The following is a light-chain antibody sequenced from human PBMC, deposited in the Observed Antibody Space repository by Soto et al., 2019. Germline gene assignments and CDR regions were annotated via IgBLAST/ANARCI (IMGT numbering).Light chain of an antibody. V-gene: IGLV1-44*01. CDR3: SSYAHSSIYV. Sequence: QSVLTQPPSASGTPGQRVTISCSGSSSNIGSNTVNWYQQLPGTAPKLLIYSNNQRPSGVPDRFSGSKSGTSASLAISGLQSEDEADYYCSSYAHSSIYVFGTGTKLTVL. CDR1: SSNIGSNT. J-gene: IGLJ1*01. CDR2: SNN.